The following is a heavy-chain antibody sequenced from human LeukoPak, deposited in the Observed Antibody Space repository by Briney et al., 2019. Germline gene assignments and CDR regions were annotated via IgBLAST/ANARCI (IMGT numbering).Heavy chain of an antibody. V-gene: IGHV4-59*12. D-gene: IGHD3-3*01. CDR3: ARLTTIFGVVNRGGWFDP. J-gene: IGHJ5*02. CDR1: GGSISSYY. Sequence: KPSETLSLTCTVSGGSISSYYWSWIRQPQGKGLEWIGYIYYSGSTNYNPSLKRRVTISVDTSKNQFSLKLSSVTAADTAVYYCARLTTIFGVVNRGGWFDPWGQGTLVTVSS. CDR2: IYYSGST.